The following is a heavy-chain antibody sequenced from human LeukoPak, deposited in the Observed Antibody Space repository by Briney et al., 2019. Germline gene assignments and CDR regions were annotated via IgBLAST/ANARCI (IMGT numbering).Heavy chain of an antibody. CDR2: ISGSGGST. CDR1: GFTFSSYA. CDR3: AKDYYDSSGYPDY. Sequence: SWGSLRLSCAASGFTFSSYAMSWVRQAPGKGLEWVSAISGSGGSTYYADSVKGRFTISRDNSKNTLYLQMNSLRAEDTAVYYCAKDYYDSSGYPDYWGQGTLVTVSS. V-gene: IGHV3-23*01. J-gene: IGHJ4*02. D-gene: IGHD3-22*01.